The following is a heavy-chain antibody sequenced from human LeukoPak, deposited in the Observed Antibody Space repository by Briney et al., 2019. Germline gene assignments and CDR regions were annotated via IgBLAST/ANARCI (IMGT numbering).Heavy chain of an antibody. V-gene: IGHV3-7*01. D-gene: IGHD3-22*01. CDR2: IIQDGSEI. J-gene: IGHJ2*01. CDR1: GFTFSNYW. CDR3: ARDQGSMIVVRTTIWYFDL. Sequence: GGSLRLSCAASGFTFSNYWMSWVRQAPGKGLEWVANIIQDGSEIYYVDSVKGRFTISRDNAKNSLYLQINSLRAEDTAVYYCARDQGSMIVVRTTIWYFDLWGHGTLVTVSS.